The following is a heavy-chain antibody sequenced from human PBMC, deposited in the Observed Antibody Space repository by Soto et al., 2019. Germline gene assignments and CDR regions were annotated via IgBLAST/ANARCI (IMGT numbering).Heavy chain of an antibody. V-gene: IGHV1-2*02. CDR2: INPNSGGT. CDR1: GYTLTGYY. J-gene: IGHJ4*02. D-gene: IGHD3-22*01. Sequence: GXSVKGSCKAAGYTLTGYYMHWGRQAPGQGLEWMGWINPNSGGTNYAQKFQGRVTMTRDTSISTAYMELSRLRSDDTAVYYCARDPHNKYYYDSSGYYYEYYFDYWGQGTLVTVSS. CDR3: ARDPHNKYYYDSSGYYYEYYFDY.